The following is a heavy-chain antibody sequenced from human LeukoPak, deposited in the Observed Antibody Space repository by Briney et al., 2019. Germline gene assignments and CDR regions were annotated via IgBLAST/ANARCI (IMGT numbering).Heavy chain of an antibody. V-gene: IGHV4-39*07. CDR1: GGSISNYY. J-gene: IGHJ4*02. CDR2: IYYSGST. D-gene: IGHD3-10*01. CDR3: ASMVRGAIPDY. Sequence: SETLSLTCTVSGGSISNYYWSWIRQPPGKGLEWIGSIYYSGSTYYNPSLKSRVTISVDTSKNQFSLKLSSVTAADTAVYYCASMVRGAIPDYWGQGTLVTVSS.